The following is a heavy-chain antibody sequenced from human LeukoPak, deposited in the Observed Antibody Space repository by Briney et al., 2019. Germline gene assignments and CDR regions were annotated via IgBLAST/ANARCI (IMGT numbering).Heavy chain of an antibody. J-gene: IGHJ4*02. CDR2: IYYTGST. CDR1: GGSISGYY. Sequence: SETLSLTCTVSGGSISGYYWSWIRQPPGKGLEWIGYIYYTGSTNYNPSLKSRVTISLDTSKNQFSLKISSVTAADTAVYYCARDHESSLDYWGQGTQVTVSS. CDR3: ARDHESSLDY. V-gene: IGHV4-59*01.